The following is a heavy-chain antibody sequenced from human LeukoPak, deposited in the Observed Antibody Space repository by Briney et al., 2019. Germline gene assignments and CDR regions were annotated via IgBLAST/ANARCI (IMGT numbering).Heavy chain of an antibody. CDR3: AREYGRLLWFGATRDSNYGMDV. V-gene: IGHV1-18*01. CDR1: GYTFSSYG. J-gene: IGHJ6*02. CDR2: ISGYNGNT. D-gene: IGHD3-10*01. Sequence: ASVKVSCKASGYTFSSYGISWVRQAPGQGLEWMGWISGYNGNTNYAQKFEGRVTVTTDTSTSTAYMELRRLRSDDTAVYYCAREYGRLLWFGATRDSNYGMDVWGQGTTVTVSS.